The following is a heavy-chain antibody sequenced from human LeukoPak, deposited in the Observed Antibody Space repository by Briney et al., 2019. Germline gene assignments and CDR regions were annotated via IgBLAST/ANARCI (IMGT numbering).Heavy chain of an antibody. CDR3: ARVGVVVPAATIDAFDI. V-gene: IGHV3-33*01. CDR1: GFTFSSYG. D-gene: IGHD2-2*01. J-gene: IGHJ3*02. Sequence: GGSLRLSCAASGFTFSSYGMHWVRQAPGKGREWVAVIWYDGSNKYYADSVKGRFTISRDNSKNTLYLQMNSRKAEDTAVYYCARVGVVVPAATIDAFDIWGQGTMVTVSS. CDR2: IWYDGSNK.